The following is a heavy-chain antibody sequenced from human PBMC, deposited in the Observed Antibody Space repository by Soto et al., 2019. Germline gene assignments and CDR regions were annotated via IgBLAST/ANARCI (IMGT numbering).Heavy chain of an antibody. CDR2: IVVVSGST. Sequence: SVKVSCKASGFDFGSFGIQFLLQTRGRGLEWIGWIVVVSGSTNYARQFQGRVAISRDMSSSTAYLDLYDLKSDDTAVYFCSADHPHMAMGWPVWGQGTTVTVSS. CDR3: SADHPHMAMGWPV. J-gene: IGHJ6*02. CDR1: GFDFGSFG. V-gene: IGHV1-58*02. D-gene: IGHD1-26*01.